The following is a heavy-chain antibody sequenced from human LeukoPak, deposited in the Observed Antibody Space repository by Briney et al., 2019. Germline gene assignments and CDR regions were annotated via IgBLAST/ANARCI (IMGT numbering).Heavy chain of an antibody. J-gene: IGHJ4*01. D-gene: IGHD3-10*01. CDR2: ISSSSTYI. CDR1: GFTFSSYS. CDR3: ARDHGILGSGSYSLDY. V-gene: IGHV3-21*06. Sequence: PGGSLRVSCAPSGFTFSSYSMNWVRQAPGKGLEWVSSISSSSTYIYYADSVKGRFTISRDYAKNLLYLQMNSLRIEDTAVYYCARDHGILGSGSYSLDYWGHGTLVSVSS.